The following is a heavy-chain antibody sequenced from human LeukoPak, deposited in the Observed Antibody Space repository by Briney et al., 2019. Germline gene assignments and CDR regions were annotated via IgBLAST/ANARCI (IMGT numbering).Heavy chain of an antibody. CDR3: ARRALIKRDAFDI. Sequence: SETLSLTCTVSGGSISSSSYYWGWIRQPPGKGLEWIGSIYYSGSTYYNPSLKSRVTISVDTSKNQFSLKLSSVTAADTAVYYCARRALIKRDAFDIWGQGTMVTVSS. CDR2: IYYSGST. V-gene: IGHV4-39*01. D-gene: IGHD2/OR15-2a*01. CDR1: GGSISSSSYY. J-gene: IGHJ3*02.